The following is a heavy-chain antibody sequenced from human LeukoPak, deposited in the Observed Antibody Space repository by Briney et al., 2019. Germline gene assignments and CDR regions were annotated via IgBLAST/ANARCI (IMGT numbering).Heavy chain of an antibody. Sequence: SETLSLTCTVSGGSISSYHWSWIRQPAGTGLEWIGRIDTSGSTNYNPSLKSRVTMSVDTSKNQFSLKLSSVTAADTAVYYCARDKMGTYYYGSGRSDYYYGMDVWGQGTTVTVSS. D-gene: IGHD3-10*01. CDR1: GGSISSYH. J-gene: IGHJ6*02. V-gene: IGHV4-4*07. CDR3: ARDKMGTYYYGSGRSDYYYGMDV. CDR2: IDTSGST.